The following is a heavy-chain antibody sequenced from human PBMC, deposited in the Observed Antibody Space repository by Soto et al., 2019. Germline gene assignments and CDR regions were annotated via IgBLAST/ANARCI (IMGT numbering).Heavy chain of an antibody. CDR3: ARCIGYYDSSGYYYDYYYYGMEV. CDR1: VGSISSGGYY. V-gene: IGHV4-31*03. Sequence: PSETLSLTCTVSVGSISSGGYYCSWIRQHPGKGLEWIGYIYYSWSTYYNPSLKSRVTISVDTSKNQFSLKLSSVTTADTAVYYCARCIGYYDSSGYYYDYYYYGMEVWGQGTTVTVSS. CDR2: IYYSWST. D-gene: IGHD3-22*01. J-gene: IGHJ6*02.